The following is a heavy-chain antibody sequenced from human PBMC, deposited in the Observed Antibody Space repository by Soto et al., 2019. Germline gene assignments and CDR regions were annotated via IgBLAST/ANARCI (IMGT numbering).Heavy chain of an antibody. V-gene: IGHV4-4*02. J-gene: IGHJ4*02. CDR3: ARSNGMACLLNFDY. Sequence: QVQLQESGPGLVKPSGTLSLTCAVSRGSISSSHWWSWVRQPPGKGLEWIGEIYHSGSTNYNPSLKSRVTITVDKSKNQFSLKIPSVTAADTAVYYCARSNGMACLLNFDYWGQGTLVTVFS. CDR1: RGSISSSHW. CDR2: IYHSGST. D-gene: IGHD5-12*01.